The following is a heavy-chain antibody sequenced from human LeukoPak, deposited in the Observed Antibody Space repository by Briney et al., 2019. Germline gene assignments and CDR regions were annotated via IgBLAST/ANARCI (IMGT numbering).Heavy chain of an antibody. V-gene: IGHV1-2*06. CDR2: INPNSGGT. CDR3: ARDDVGFSIDY. D-gene: IGHD1-26*01. J-gene: IGHJ4*02. CDR1: VYTFTGYY. Sequence: ASVKVSCKASVYTFTGYYMHWVRQAPGQGLEWMGRINPNSGGTNYAQKFQGRVTMTRDTSISTAYMELSRLRSDDTAVYYCARDDVGFSIDYWGQGTLVTVSS.